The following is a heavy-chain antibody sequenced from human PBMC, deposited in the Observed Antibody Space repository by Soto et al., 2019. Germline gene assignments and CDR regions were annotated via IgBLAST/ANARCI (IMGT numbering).Heavy chain of an antibody. CDR1: GFTVSSNY. Sequence: GGSLRLSCAASGFTVSSNYMSWVRQAPGKGLEWVSVIYSGGSTYYADSVKGRFTISRDNSKNTLYLQMNSLRAEDTAVYYCARDKGNYVHSDYYYGMDVWGQGTTVTVSS. CDR3: ARDKGNYVHSDYYYGMDV. CDR2: IYSGGST. J-gene: IGHJ6*02. V-gene: IGHV3-53*01. D-gene: IGHD1-7*01.